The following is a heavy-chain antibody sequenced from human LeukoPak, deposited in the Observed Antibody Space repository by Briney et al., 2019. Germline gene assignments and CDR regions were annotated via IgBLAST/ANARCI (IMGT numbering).Heavy chain of an antibody. CDR1: GFTFSSYW. D-gene: IGHD5-12*01. V-gene: IGHV3-7*01. J-gene: IGHJ4*02. Sequence: PGGSLRLSCAASGFTFSSYWMSWVRQAPGKGLEWVANIKQDGSERYCVDSVKGRFTISRDNAKNSLYLQMNSLRAEDTAVYYCARVGYSGYDTVDYWGQGTLVTVSS. CDR2: IKQDGSER. CDR3: ARVGYSGYDTVDY.